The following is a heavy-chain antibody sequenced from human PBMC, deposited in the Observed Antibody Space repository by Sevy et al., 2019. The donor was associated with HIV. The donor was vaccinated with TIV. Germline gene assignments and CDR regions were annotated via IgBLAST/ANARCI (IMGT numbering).Heavy chain of an antibody. J-gene: IGHJ1*01. CDR1: GGSFSSGSYY. D-gene: IGHD3-16*01. CDR3: ARGGRLRGEYVQH. Sequence: SETLSLTCTVSGGSFSSGSYYWNWIRQPPGKGLEWIGHLYDSENIKYNPYLKSRVTISVDTSKNQFSLKLTSVTAADTAVYYCARGGRLRGEYVQHWGQGTLVTVSS. CDR2: LYDSENI. V-gene: IGHV4-61*01.